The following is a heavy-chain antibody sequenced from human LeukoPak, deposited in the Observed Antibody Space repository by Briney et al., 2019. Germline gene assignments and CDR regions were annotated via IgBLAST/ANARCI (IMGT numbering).Heavy chain of an antibody. V-gene: IGHV1-46*01. D-gene: IGHD6-19*01. Sequence: ASVKVSCKASGYTFTIYYMHCVRQTPGQGREWRGIINPIIGITSYAQNFQGRDTMTRDTSTSTVYMELSSLRSEDTAVYYCARPGVGRSGWYEWGQGNLVTVSS. CDR2: INPIIGIT. CDR1: GYTFTIYY. J-gene: IGHJ4*02. CDR3: ARPGVGRSGWYE.